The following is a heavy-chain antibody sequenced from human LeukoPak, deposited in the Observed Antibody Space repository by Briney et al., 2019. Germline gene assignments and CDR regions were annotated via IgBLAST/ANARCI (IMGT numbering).Heavy chain of an antibody. Sequence: SETLSLTCTVSGGSISSYYWSWIRQPPGKGLEWIGYIYYSGSTNYNPSLKSRVTISVDTSKNQFSLKLSSVTAADTAVYYCARREVALVAFDSWGQGTLVTVSS. J-gene: IGHJ4*02. CDR3: ARREVALVAFDS. V-gene: IGHV4-59*01. CDR1: GGSISSYY. CDR2: IYYSGST. D-gene: IGHD2-21*01.